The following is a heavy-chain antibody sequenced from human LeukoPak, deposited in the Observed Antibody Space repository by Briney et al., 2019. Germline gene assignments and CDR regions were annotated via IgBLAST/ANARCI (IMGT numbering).Heavy chain of an antibody. Sequence: ASETLSLTCTVSGGSISSGNYYWTWIRQHSGKGLEWIGYIYYSGTTFYNPSLKSRVTISIDTSKNQFSLKLTSVTAADTAVYYCARADYYGSSAYPYWGQGTLVTVSS. CDR3: ARADYYGSSAYPY. J-gene: IGHJ4*02. CDR2: IYYSGTT. V-gene: IGHV4-31*03. CDR1: GGSISSGNYY. D-gene: IGHD3-22*01.